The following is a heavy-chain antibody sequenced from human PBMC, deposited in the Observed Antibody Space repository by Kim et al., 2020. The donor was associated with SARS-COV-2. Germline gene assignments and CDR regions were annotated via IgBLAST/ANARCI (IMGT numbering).Heavy chain of an antibody. Sequence: SVKVSCKASGGTFSSYAISWVRQAPGQGLEWMGGIIPIFGTANYAQKFQGRVTITADESTSTAYMELSSLRSEDTAVYYCAVQGCGVYVNWFAPWGQGTLVTASS. J-gene: IGHJ5*02. CDR1: GGTFSSYA. V-gene: IGHV1-69*13. CDR3: AVQGCGVYVNWFAP. D-gene: IGHD4-17*01. CDR2: IIPIFGTA.